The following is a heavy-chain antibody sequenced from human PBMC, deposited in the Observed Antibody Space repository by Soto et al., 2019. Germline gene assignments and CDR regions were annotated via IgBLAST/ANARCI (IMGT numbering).Heavy chain of an antibody. V-gene: IGHV1-18*01. CDR1: GYTFTRSG. CDR3: AREGVAPYYYYGRDV. D-gene: IGHD5-12*01. Sequence: GASVKVSCKASGYTFTRSGISWVRQAPGQGLEWMGWISTYNGDTNYAQTFQGRVTMTTDTSTSTVHMEVRSLRSDDTAVYYCAREGVAPYYYYGRDVGGQGTPVTVSS. CDR2: ISTYNGDT. J-gene: IGHJ6*02.